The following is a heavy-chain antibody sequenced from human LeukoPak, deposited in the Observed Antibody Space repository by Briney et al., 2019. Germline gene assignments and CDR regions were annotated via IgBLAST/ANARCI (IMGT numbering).Heavy chain of an antibody. Sequence: GGSLRLSCAASGFTVSSNYMSWVRQAPGKGLEWVSAISGSGGSTYYADSVKGRFTISRDNSKNTLYLQMNSLRAEDTAVYYCAKVAGSGYDFYYFDYWGQGTLVTVSS. CDR1: GFTVSSNY. CDR3: AKVAGSGYDFYYFDY. V-gene: IGHV3-23*01. J-gene: IGHJ4*02. CDR2: ISGSGGST. D-gene: IGHD5-12*01.